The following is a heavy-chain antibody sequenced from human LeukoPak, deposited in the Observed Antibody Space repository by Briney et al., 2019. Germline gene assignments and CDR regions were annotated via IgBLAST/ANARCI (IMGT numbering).Heavy chain of an antibody. CDR2: IREERGQE. Sequence: GGSLRLSCVTSGFTFSSYWMSWVRQAPGKGLEWVANIREERGQEYYVDSVKGRFTISKNSAKNSLYLQMNTLRVEDTAMYYCASLDTAKQPLANHWGQGTLVTVSS. J-gene: IGHJ5*02. CDR1: GFTFSSYW. V-gene: IGHV3-7*03. D-gene: IGHD5-18*01. CDR3: ASLDTAKQPLANH.